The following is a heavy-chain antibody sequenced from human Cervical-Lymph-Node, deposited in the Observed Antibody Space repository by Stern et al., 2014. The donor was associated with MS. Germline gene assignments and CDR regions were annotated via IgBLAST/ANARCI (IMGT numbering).Heavy chain of an antibody. Sequence: EVQLLESGGGLVQPGGSLRLSCAASGFNFSNNWMSWVRQAPGKGLEWVANIKGDGTEKNYGDSVKGRFTISRDNAKNSLSLQMHSLRADDTAVYYCATGGGTYAYWGQGILVIVSS. V-gene: IGHV3-7*01. CDR2: IKGDGTEK. J-gene: IGHJ4*02. CDR3: ATGGGTYAY. CDR1: GFNFSNNW. D-gene: IGHD1-26*01.